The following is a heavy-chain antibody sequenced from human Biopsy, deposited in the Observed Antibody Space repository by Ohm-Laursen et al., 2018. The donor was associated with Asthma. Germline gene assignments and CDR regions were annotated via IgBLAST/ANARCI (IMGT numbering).Heavy chain of an antibody. Sequence: SDTLSLTCIVSSDAMSTSGSYWGWIRQSPGKGLEWIGSIYYSGRTHYNPSLESRVTISADTSKNHFSLKVTSVTAADMAVYYCARAVSSSSYWYFDLWGRGDLVTVSS. CDR1: SDAMSTSGSY. J-gene: IGHJ2*01. CDR2: IYYSGRT. CDR3: ARAVSSSSYWYFDL. V-gene: IGHV4-39*02. D-gene: IGHD6-6*01.